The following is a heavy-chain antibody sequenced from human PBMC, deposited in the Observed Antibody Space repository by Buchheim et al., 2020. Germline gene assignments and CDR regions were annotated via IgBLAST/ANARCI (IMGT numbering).Heavy chain of an antibody. V-gene: IGHV3-66*02. CDR3: ARDEYGDPYYFDQ. J-gene: IGHJ4*02. CDR1: GFTVSTNY. Sequence: EVQLVESGGGLVQPGGSLRLSCVVSGFTVSTNYMTWVRRAPGKGLECVSIIFSGDTTYYADSVKGRFTISRDNSRNTVYLQMTRLRPEDTAMYYCARDEYGDPYYFDQWGQGTL. D-gene: IGHD4/OR15-4a*01. CDR2: IFSGDTT.